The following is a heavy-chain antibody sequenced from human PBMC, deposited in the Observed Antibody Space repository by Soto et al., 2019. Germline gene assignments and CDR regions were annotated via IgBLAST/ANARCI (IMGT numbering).Heavy chain of an antibody. Sequence: QVHLVESGGGVVQPGRPLRLSCAASGLSFGDDAMHWVRQAPGKGLEWVAVITYDGSTKNYADSVRGRFTISRDNSKSTLYLHMDSLITDDTAVYYCARDVGTQMDFWSTSGMDVWGQGTTVTVSS. J-gene: IGHJ6*02. V-gene: IGHV3-30-3*01. D-gene: IGHD3-3*01. CDR1: GLSFGDDA. CDR2: ITYDGSTK. CDR3: ARDVGTQMDFWSTSGMDV.